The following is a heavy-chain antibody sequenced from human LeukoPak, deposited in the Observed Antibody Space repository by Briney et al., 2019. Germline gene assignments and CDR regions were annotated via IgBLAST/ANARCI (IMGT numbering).Heavy chain of an antibody. J-gene: IGHJ6*02. V-gene: IGHV4-59*08. CDR2: IYYSGST. Sequence: SETLSLTCTVSGGSISSYYWSWIRQPPGKGLEWIGYIYYSGSTNYNPSLKSRVTISVDTSKNQFSLKLSSVTAADTAVYYCARRVLPGYYGMDVGGQGTRDTVSS. CDR1: GGSISSYY. CDR3: ARRVLPGYYGMDV. D-gene: IGHD4/OR15-4a*01.